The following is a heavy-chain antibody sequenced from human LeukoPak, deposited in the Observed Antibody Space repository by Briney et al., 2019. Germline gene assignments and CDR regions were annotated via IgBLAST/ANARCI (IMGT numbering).Heavy chain of an antibody. CDR3: ASEYHPTTYDSSGYYLNY. CDR1: GFTFSSYS. D-gene: IGHD3-22*01. J-gene: IGHJ4*02. Sequence: PGGSLRLSCAASGFTFSSYSMNWVRQAPGKGLEWVSYISSSSSTIYYADSVKGRFTTSRDNAKNSLYLQMNSLRDEDTAVYYCASEYHPTTYDSSGYYLNYWGQGTLVTVSS. CDR2: ISSSSSTI. V-gene: IGHV3-48*02.